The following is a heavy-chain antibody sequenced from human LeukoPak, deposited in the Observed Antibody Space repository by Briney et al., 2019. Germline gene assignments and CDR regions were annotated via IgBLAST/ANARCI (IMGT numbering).Heavy chain of an antibody. CDR2: IIPILGIA. Sequence: ASVKVSCKASGGTFSSYAISWVRQAPGQGLEWMGRIIPILGIANYAQKFRGRVTITADKSTSTAYMELSSLRSEDTAVYYCARAWGGYDSYYFDYWGQGTLVTVPS. CDR3: ARAWGGYDSYYFDY. D-gene: IGHD5-12*01. CDR1: GGTFSSYA. V-gene: IGHV1-69*04. J-gene: IGHJ4*02.